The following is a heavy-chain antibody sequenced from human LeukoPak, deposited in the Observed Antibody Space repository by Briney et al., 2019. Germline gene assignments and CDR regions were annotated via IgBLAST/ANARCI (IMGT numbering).Heavy chain of an antibody. J-gene: IGHJ4*02. V-gene: IGHV3-64D*09. CDR2: ITSNGDTT. Sequence: GGSLRLSCSTSGFTFSSYIMHWARQAPGKGLEYVSAITSNGDTTYYADSVKGRVTISRDNSKNTLYLQMSSLRAEDTAVYYCVKDDSYYYDSSGRDSWGQGTLVTVSS. D-gene: IGHD3-22*01. CDR1: GFTFSSYI. CDR3: VKDDSYYYDSSGRDS.